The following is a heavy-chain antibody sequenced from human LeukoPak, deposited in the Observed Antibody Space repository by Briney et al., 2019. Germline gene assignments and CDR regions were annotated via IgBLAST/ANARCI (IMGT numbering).Heavy chain of an antibody. CDR1: GFTFSAFA. CDR3: AKDLSYTSGASDH. Sequence: GGSLRLSCAASGFTFSAFAMTWVRQAPGKGLEWVSTITDDGYNTYSADSVKGRITYSRDNSKNTLSLQLRSLRAEDTAVYYCAKDLSYTSGASDHWGQGTLVTVSS. CDR2: ITDDGYNT. J-gene: IGHJ4*02. D-gene: IGHD6-19*01. V-gene: IGHV3-23*01.